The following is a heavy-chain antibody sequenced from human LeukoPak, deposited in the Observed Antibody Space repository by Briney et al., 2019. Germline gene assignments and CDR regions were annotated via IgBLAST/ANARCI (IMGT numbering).Heavy chain of an antibody. V-gene: IGHV3-23*01. Sequence: PGGSLRLPCAASGFIFSSYAMSWVRQAPGKGLEWVSGISGTGGSTYYADSVKGRFTISRDNSKNTLYLQMNSLRAEDTAVYYCAAAGYYYDSSGGYYFDYWGQGTLVTVSS. CDR3: AAAGYYYDSSGGYYFDY. D-gene: IGHD3-22*01. CDR1: GFIFSSYA. CDR2: ISGTGGST. J-gene: IGHJ4*02.